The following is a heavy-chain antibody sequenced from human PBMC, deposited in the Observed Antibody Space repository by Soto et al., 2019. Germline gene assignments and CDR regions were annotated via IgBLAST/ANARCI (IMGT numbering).Heavy chain of an antibody. CDR1: GFTFSSYA. CDR3: ARGFSSGYYYYFDY. V-gene: IGHV3-30-3*01. J-gene: IGHJ4*02. CDR2: IPYDGSNK. D-gene: IGHD3-22*01. Sequence: LRLSCAASGFTFSSYAMHWVRQAPGKGLEWVAVIPYDGSNKYYADSVKGRFTISRDNSKNTLYLQMNSLRAEDTAVYYCARGFSSGYYYYFDYWGQGTLVTVSS.